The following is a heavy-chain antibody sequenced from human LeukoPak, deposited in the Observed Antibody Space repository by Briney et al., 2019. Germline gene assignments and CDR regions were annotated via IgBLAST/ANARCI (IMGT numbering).Heavy chain of an antibody. CDR3: ARLSGHDFWSGPLAGTWFDP. V-gene: IGHV4-59*08. J-gene: IGHJ5*02. Sequence: PSETLSLTCTVSGGSISSYYWSWIRQPPGKGLEWIGYIYYSGSTNYNPSLKSRVTISVDTSKNQFSLKLSSVTAADTAVYYCARLSGHDFWSGPLAGTWFDPWGQGTLVTVSS. CDR2: IYYSGST. CDR1: GGSISSYY. D-gene: IGHD3-3*01.